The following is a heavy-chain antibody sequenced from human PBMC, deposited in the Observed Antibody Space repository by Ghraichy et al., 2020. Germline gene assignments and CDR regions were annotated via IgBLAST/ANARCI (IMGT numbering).Heavy chain of an antibody. CDR3: ARGYGGIAAAGTEGWFDP. D-gene: IGHD6-13*01. CDR2: INHSGST. V-gene: IGHV4-34*01. Sequence: SETLSLTCAVYGGSFSGYYWSWIRQPPGKGLEWIGEINHSGSTNYNPSLKSRVTISVDTSKNQFSLKLSSVTAADTAVYYCARGYGGIAAAGTEGWFDPWGQGTLVTVSS. J-gene: IGHJ5*02. CDR1: GGSFSGYY.